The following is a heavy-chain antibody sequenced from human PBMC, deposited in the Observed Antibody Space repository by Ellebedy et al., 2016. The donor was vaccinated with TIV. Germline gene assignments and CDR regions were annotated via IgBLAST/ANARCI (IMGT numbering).Heavy chain of an antibody. J-gene: IGHJ6*02. D-gene: IGHD2-8*01. CDR1: GDSVSSNSAA. CDR3: AYDPYWCYSCLAV. CDR2: TYYRSEWNN. Sequence: MPSETLSLTCAISGDSVSSNSAAWNWVRQSPSRGLEWLGRTYYRSEWNNDYAVSMKSRITINADTSKNQFTLQLSSVTPEDTAVYSCAYDPYWCYSCLAVWGQGTTVTVSS. V-gene: IGHV6-1*01.